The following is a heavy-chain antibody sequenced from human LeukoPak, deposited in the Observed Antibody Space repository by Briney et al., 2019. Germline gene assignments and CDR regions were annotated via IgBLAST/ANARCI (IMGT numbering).Heavy chain of an antibody. CDR3: ARGYSLDP. V-gene: IGHV4-39*07. CDR1: SGSLSTSNYD. CDR2: FSYSGST. J-gene: IGHJ5*02. Sequence: SETLSHTCTVSSGSLSTSNYDLGWVRQPPGRGLEWIGSFSYSGSTYYNPSLQSRVTISVDTSKNQFSLKLNSVTAADTAVYYCARGYSLDPWGQGTLVTVSS. D-gene: IGHD1-14*01.